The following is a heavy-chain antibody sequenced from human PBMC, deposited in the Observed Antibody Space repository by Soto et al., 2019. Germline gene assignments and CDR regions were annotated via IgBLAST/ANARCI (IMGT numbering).Heavy chain of an antibody. V-gene: IGHV1-8*02. CDR1: GYTFTNND. CDR2: MNPGSGDT. Sequence: ASVKVSCKASGYTFTNNDVSWVRQATGQGLEWMGWMNPGSGDTGYAQKFQGRVTMTRDISIATAYMELNSLTSEDTAIYYCARMESFGSLNWFDPWGQAALLSVSS. J-gene: IGHJ5*02. CDR3: ARMESFGSLNWFDP. D-gene: IGHD5-18*01.